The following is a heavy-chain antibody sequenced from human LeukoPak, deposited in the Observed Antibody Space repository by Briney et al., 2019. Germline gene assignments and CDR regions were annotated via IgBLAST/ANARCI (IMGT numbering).Heavy chain of an antibody. D-gene: IGHD5-12*01. CDR2: ISAYNGNT. CDR3: ARDMIVATKRYYYGMDV. V-gene: IGHV1-18*01. J-gene: IGHJ6*02. Sequence: GASVKVSCKASGYTFTSYGISWVRQAPGQGLEWMGWISAYNGNTNYAQKFQGWVTMTRDTSISTAYMELSRLRSDDTAVYYCARDMIVATKRYYYGMDVWGQGTTVTVSS. CDR1: GYTFTSYG.